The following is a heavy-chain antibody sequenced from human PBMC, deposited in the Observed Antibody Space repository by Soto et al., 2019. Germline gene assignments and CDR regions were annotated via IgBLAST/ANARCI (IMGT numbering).Heavy chain of an antibody. Sequence: SETLSLTCTVSNLAVHTSIYYWARMRHPPGKGLEWVGTVYYTGTTYYNPSLQSRVTISIYTSKNQFSLNLNSVTAADTAVYYCARNWNLALVPAAYFDSWGQGTLVTVSS. J-gene: IGHJ4*02. CDR1: NLAVHTSIYY. CDR3: ARNWNLALVPAAYFDS. V-gene: IGHV4-39*01. D-gene: IGHD2-2*01. CDR2: VYYTGTT.